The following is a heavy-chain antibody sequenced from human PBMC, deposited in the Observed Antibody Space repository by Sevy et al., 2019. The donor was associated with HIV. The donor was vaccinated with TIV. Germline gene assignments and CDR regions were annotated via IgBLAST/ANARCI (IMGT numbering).Heavy chain of an antibody. CDR3: AGENAWGRGYS. CDR2: IYYNGHI. V-gene: IGHV4-59*08. J-gene: IGHJ4*02. Sequence: SETLSLTCTVSGGSITSLYWNWIRQPPGKGLEWIANIYYNGHINYNPSLKTRVTLSLDTSKNQCSLRLNYVTAADTAMYYCAGENAWGRGYSWGQGTLVTVSS. CDR1: GGSITSLY. D-gene: IGHD1-26*01.